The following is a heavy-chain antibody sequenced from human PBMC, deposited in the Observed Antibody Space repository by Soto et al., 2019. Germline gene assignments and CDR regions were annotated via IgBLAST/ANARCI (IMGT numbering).Heavy chain of an antibody. CDR1: GYTFTSYG. J-gene: IGHJ4*02. D-gene: IGHD1-26*01. Sequence: QVQLVQSGAEVKKPGASVKVSCKASGYTFTSYGISWVRQAPGQGLEWMGWISAYNGNTNYAQKFQGRVTMTTDASTSPAYRELRSLRSDDMAVYYCARDRELTYLDHWGQGTLVTVSS. V-gene: IGHV1-18*03. CDR3: ARDRELTYLDH. CDR2: ISAYNGNT.